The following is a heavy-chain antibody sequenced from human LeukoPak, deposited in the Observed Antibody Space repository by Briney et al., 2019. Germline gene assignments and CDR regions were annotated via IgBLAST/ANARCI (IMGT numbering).Heavy chain of an antibody. D-gene: IGHD6-13*01. J-gene: IGHJ6*03. V-gene: IGHV4-34*01. CDR2: INHSGST. Sequence: PSETLSLTCAVYGGSFSRYYWSWIRQPPGKGLEWIGEINHSGSTNYNPSLKSRVTISVDTSKNQFSLKLSSVTAADTAVYYCARAGNPYTGYSSSWYYYYYMDVWGKGTTVTVSS. CDR1: GGSFSRYY. CDR3: ARAGNPYTGYSSSWYYYYYMDV.